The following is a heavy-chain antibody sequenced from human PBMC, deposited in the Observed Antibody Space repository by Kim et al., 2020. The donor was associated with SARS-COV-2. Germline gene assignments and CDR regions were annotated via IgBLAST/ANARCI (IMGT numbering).Heavy chain of an antibody. CDR3: ATAYDFWSGYYDDAFDI. V-gene: IGHV3-7*01. CDR2: IKQDGSEK. CDR1: GFTFSSYW. Sequence: GGSLRLSCAASGFTFSSYWMSWVRQAPGKGLEWVANIKQDGSEKDYVDSVKGRFTISRDNAKNSLYLQMNSLRAEDTAVYYCATAYDFWSGYYDDAFDIWGQGTMVTVSS. D-gene: IGHD3-3*01. J-gene: IGHJ3*02.